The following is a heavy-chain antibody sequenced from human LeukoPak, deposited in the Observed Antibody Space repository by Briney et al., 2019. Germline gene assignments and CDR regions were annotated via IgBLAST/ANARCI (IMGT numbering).Heavy chain of an antibody. D-gene: IGHD6-19*01. V-gene: IGHV4-4*07. CDR3: AREHVGYSSGWHDLDF. Sequence: TSETLSLTCSVSGGSISSNFWSWIRQPAGKGLEYIGRIYTSGITNYNPSLKSRVTMSVDTSKKQFSLSLSSVTAADTAVYYCAREHVGYSSGWHDLDFWGQGALVTVSS. CDR1: GGSISSNF. J-gene: IGHJ4*02. CDR2: IYTSGIT.